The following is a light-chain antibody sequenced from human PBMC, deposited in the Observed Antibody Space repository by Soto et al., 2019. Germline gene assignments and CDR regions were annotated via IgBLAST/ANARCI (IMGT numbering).Light chain of an antibody. Sequence: EIVLTQSPGTLSLSPGEGATLSCRASQSVSSSLLAWYQQKPGQAPRLLIYGASNRATGIPDRFSGSGSGTDCVLTCSRVDPDDVAVYYCHQYGSSPITFGRGTRLDIK. CDR3: HQYGSSPIT. J-gene: IGKJ5*01. V-gene: IGKV3-20*01. CDR1: QSVSSSL. CDR2: GAS.